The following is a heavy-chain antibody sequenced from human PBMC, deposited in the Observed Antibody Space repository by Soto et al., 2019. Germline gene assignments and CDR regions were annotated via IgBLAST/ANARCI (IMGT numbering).Heavy chain of an antibody. D-gene: IGHD3-10*01. V-gene: IGHV1-69*13. CDR2: IIPIFGTA. Sequence: GASVKVSCKASGGTFSSYAISWVRQAPGQGLEWMGGIIPIFGTANYAQKFQGRVTITADESTSTAYMELSSLRSEDTAVYYCARRLDYYGSGSYQPTNPTNYYYYGMDVWGQGTTVTVS. CDR1: GGTFSSYA. J-gene: IGHJ6*02. CDR3: ARRLDYYGSGSYQPTNPTNYYYYGMDV.